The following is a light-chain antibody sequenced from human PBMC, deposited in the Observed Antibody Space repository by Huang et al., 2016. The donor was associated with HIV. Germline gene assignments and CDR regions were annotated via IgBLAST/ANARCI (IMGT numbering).Light chain of an antibody. V-gene: IGKV3-15*01. Sequence: EVVMTKSPAILSVSPGERATLSCRASQSVTSNLDWYQQKPGQAPRLLIYSASTRATVIPARFSGSGSGTEFTLTISSLQSEDFAVYYCQHYNNWPWWTFGQGTKVEIK. CDR1: QSVTSN. CDR2: SAS. CDR3: QHYNNWPWWT. J-gene: IGKJ1*01.